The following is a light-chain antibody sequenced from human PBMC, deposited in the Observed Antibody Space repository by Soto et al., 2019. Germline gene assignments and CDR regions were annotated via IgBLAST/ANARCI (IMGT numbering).Light chain of an antibody. CDR3: VAWDNSMRGPV. J-gene: IGLJ3*02. CDR2: RNN. CDR1: TSNIGGNT. V-gene: IGLV1-44*01. Sequence: QSVLTQPPSASGTPGQRVTISCSGSTSNIGGNTVNWFQKVPGTAPKLLTYRNNERPSGVPDRFSGSQSGTSASLAISGLQSEDEADYYCVAWDNSMRGPVFGGGTKLTVL.